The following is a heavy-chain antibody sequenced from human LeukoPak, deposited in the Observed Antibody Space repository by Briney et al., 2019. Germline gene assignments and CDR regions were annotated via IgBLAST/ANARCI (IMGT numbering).Heavy chain of an antibody. CDR3: TRDQAGAVYYYYDSSGYYPEY. CDR1: GFTFGDYA. CDR2: IRSKAYGGTT. Sequence: QAGGSLRLSCTASGFTFGDYAMSWVRQAPGKGLEWVGFIRSKAYGGTTEYAASVKGRFTISRDDSKSIAYLQMNSLKTEDTAVYYCTRDQAGAVYYYYDSSGYYPEYWGQGTLVTVSS. D-gene: IGHD3-22*01. J-gene: IGHJ4*02. V-gene: IGHV3-49*04.